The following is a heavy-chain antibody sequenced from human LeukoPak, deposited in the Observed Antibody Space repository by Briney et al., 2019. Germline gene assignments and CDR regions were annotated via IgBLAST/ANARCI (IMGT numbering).Heavy chain of an antibody. J-gene: IGHJ4*02. D-gene: IGHD5-18*01. CDR3: VRGGFSYDY. V-gene: IGHV3-48*03. CDR1: GFTFSNYD. CDR2: ISSSGNTI. Sequence: PGGSLRLSCAASGFTFSNYDMNWVRQAPGKGLEWVSYISSSGNTIYYADSVKGRFTISRDNAKDSLFLQMNSLRADDTAVYYCVRGGFSYDYWGQGTLASVSS.